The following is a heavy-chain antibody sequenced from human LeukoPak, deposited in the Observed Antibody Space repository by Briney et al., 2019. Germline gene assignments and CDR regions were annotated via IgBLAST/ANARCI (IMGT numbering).Heavy chain of an antibody. CDR1: GYTFTTYA. CDR2: INAGNGNT. J-gene: IGHJ4*02. CDR3: ARTAARRFDY. Sequence: ASVKVSCKASGYTFTTYAMHWVRQAPGQRLEWMGWINAGNGNTKYSQKFQGRVTFTRDTSASTAYMELTSLRSDDTAVYYCARTAARRFDYWGQGTLVTVSS. V-gene: IGHV1-3*01. D-gene: IGHD6-6*01.